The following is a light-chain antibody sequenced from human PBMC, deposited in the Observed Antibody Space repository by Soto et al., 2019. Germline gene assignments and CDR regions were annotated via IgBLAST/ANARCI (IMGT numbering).Light chain of an antibody. V-gene: IGKV1-5*01. CDR3: QQYKSFWT. CDR2: DAS. Sequence: DIQMTQFPTTLSASGGDRVTITCRASQSISSWLAWYQQKPGKAPRLLIYDASSLESWVPSRFSGSGSGTEFTLTISCLQTEAFAPYYCQQYKSFWTFGQGTKVDIK. CDR1: QSISSW. J-gene: IGKJ1*01.